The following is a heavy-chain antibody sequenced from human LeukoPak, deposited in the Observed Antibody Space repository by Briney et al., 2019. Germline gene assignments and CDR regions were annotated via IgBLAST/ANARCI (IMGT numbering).Heavy chain of an antibody. J-gene: IGHJ6*02. CDR3: ATLDFWSGYYYYGMDV. Sequence: SGGSLRLSCAASGFTFSSYWMSWVRQAPGKGLEWVANIKQDGSEKYYVDSVKGRFTISRDNAKSSLYLQMNSLRAEDTAVYYCATLDFWSGYYYYGMDVWGQGTMVTVSS. D-gene: IGHD3-3*01. V-gene: IGHV3-7*02. CDR2: IKQDGSEK. CDR1: GFTFSSYW.